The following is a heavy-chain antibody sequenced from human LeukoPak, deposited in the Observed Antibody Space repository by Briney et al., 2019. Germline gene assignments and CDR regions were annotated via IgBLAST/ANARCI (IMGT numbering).Heavy chain of an antibody. Sequence: GGSLKLSCEFSSVTFASYAFAWVRQAPGKGLEWVSAISGSGGSTYYADSVKGRFTISRDNSKNTLYLQMNSLRAEDTAVYYCAKTGGAAIGYYFDYWGQGTLVTVSS. CDR1: SVTFASYA. J-gene: IGHJ4*02. D-gene: IGHD2-2*02. CDR2: ISGSGGST. CDR3: AKTGGAAIGYYFDY. V-gene: IGHV3-23*01.